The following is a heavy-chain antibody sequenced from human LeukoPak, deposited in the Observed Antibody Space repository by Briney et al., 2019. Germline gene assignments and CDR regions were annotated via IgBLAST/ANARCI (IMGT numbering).Heavy chain of an antibody. D-gene: IGHD5-24*01. J-gene: IGHJ4*02. Sequence: GGSLRLSCAVSGLTFRSYWMSWVRQAPGKGLEWVANINQDGSEKYFVDSVKGRFTISRDNAKNSLHLQMNTLRGEDTAVYYCARERDGRFFDYWGQGTPVTVSS. CDR1: GLTFRSYW. CDR3: ARERDGRFFDY. V-gene: IGHV3-7*01. CDR2: INQDGSEK.